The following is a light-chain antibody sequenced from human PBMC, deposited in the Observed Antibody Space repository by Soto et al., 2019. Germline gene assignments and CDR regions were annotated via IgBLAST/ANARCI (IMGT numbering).Light chain of an antibody. CDR1: QNINKR. J-gene: IGKJ1*01. Sequence: DIQMTQSPFTLSASVGDRVTITCRTSQNINKRLAWHQQKPGKAPKVLIYDASNLKSGVPSRFRGSGSGTEFTLNIRSLQPDEFATYDCQHYYTYPWTFGQGTKVEIK. CDR2: DAS. CDR3: QHYYTYPWT. V-gene: IGKV1-5*01.